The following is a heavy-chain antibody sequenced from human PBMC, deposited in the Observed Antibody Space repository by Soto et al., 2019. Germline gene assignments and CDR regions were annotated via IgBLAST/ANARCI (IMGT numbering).Heavy chain of an antibody. Sequence: PGGSLSLACAASGFTFSTYAMSWVRQAPGKGLEWVSAISGSGSSSTYYADSVKGRFTISRDNSKNTLYLQMNSLRAEDTAVYYCAKDPIVGPDHYLNHWGQGTLVTVSS. V-gene: IGHV3-23*01. CDR3: AKDPIVGPDHYLNH. CDR1: GFTFSTYA. CDR2: ISGSGSSST. J-gene: IGHJ4*02. D-gene: IGHD2-21*01.